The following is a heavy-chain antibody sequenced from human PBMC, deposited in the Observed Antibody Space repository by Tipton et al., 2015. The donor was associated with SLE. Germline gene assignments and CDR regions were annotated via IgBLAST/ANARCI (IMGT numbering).Heavy chain of an antibody. Sequence: SLRLSCAASGFTVSSNYMSWVRQAPGKGLEWVSVIYGGGSTYSTDTVKGRFTISRDNSKNTLYLQMNSLRAEDTAVYFLAREECSGGSCFDFWGQGPLVTVSP. CDR2: IYGGGST. CDR1: GFTVSSNY. D-gene: IGHD2-15*01. J-gene: IGHJ4*02. V-gene: IGHV3-53*05. CDR3: AREECSGGSCFDF.